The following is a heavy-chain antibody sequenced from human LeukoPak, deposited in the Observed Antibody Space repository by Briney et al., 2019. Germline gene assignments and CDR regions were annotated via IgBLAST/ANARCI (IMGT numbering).Heavy chain of an antibody. J-gene: IGHJ4*02. V-gene: IGHV1-69*13. CDR1: GGTFSSYA. CDR2: IIPIFGTA. Sequence: ASVKVSCKASGGTFSSYAISWVRQAPGQGLEWMGGIIPIFGTANYAQKFQGRVTITADESTSTAYMELRSLRSDDTAVYYCARDDGDYDPFDYWGQGTLVTVSS. CDR3: ARDDGDYDPFDY. D-gene: IGHD4-17*01.